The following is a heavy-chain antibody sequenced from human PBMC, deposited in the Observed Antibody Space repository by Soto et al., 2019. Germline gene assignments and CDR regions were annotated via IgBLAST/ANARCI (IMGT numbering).Heavy chain of an antibody. CDR2: ISYDGSNK. CDR1: GFTFSSYA. Sequence: VQLVESGGGLVQPGGSLRLSCAASGFTFSSYAMHWVRQAPGKGLEWVAVISYDGSNKYYADSVKGRFTISRDNSKNTLYLQMNSLRAEDTAVYYCARDTGYYDFWRPYEYFQHWGQGTLVTVSS. J-gene: IGHJ1*01. CDR3: ARDTGYYDFWRPYEYFQH. V-gene: IGHV3-30-3*01. D-gene: IGHD3-3*01.